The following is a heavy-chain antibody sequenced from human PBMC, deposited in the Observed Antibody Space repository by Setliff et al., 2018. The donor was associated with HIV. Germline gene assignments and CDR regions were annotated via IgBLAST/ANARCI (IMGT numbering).Heavy chain of an antibody. Sequence: PSETLSLTCTVSSDSIRFYYWTWIRQPPGKGLEWIGYIYISGTTNYNPSLKNRVTMSLDTSKTQVSLRLTSVTAADTAVYYCARRSIVGVTRGFYYYGLDVWGQGTTVTVSS. CDR1: SDSIRFYY. J-gene: IGHJ6*02. V-gene: IGHV4-4*09. CDR3: ARRSIVGVTRGFYYYGLDV. CDR2: IYISGTT. D-gene: IGHD1-26*01.